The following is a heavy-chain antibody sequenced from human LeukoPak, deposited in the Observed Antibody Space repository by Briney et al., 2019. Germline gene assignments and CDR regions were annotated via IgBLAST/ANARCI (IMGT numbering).Heavy chain of an antibody. CDR1: GFTFSSYA. D-gene: IGHD3-22*01. CDR3: AKQGYYDSSGYYLAFGYYYYMDV. Sequence: GGSLRLSCAASGFTFSSYAMSWVRQAPGKGLEWVSAISGSGGSTYYADSVKGRFTISRDNSKNTLYLQMNSLRAEDTAVYYCAKQGYYDSSGYYLAFGYYYYMDVWGKGTTVTVSS. J-gene: IGHJ6*03. CDR2: ISGSGGST. V-gene: IGHV3-23*01.